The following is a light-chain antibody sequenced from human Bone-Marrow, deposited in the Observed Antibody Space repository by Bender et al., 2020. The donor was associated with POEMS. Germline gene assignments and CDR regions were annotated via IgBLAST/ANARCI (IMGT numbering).Light chain of an antibody. V-gene: IGLV2-11*01. CDR1: SSDVGGSKF. Sequence: QSALTQPRSVSGSPGQSVTISCTGSSSDVGGSKFVSWHQQHPGKAPKVILYDVSKRTSGISPRFSGSRSGSTASLTISGLQAEDEADYYCCSYVNNAFYVFGAGTKVTVL. CDR3: CSYVNNAFYV. J-gene: IGLJ1*01. CDR2: DVS.